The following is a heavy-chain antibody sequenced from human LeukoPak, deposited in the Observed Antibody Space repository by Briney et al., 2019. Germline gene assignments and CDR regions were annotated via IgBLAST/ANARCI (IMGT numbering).Heavy chain of an antibody. CDR1: GFTFSSYS. V-gene: IGHV3-21*01. CDR2: ISSSSSYI. Sequence: GGSLRLSCAASGFTFSSYSMNWVRQAPGKGLEWVSSISSSSSYIYYADSVKGRFTISRDNAKNSLYLQMNSLRAEDTAVYYCARDRYSGYDRGGVYFDYWGQGTLVTVSS. D-gene: IGHD5-12*01. CDR3: ARDRYSGYDRGGVYFDY. J-gene: IGHJ4*02.